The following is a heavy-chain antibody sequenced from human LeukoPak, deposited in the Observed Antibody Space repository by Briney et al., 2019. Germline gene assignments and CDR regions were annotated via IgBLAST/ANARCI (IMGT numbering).Heavy chain of an antibody. Sequence: GGSLRLSCAASGFTFSSYAMNWVRQAPGKGLEWVAVVSVSGGTTYYADAVKGRFTISRDNSKNTVCLQMNSLRAEDTAVYYCASSMIVVVITTEDYWGQGTLVTVSS. V-gene: IGHV3-23*01. CDR2: VSVSGGTT. CDR3: ASSMIVVVITTEDY. J-gene: IGHJ4*02. D-gene: IGHD3-22*01. CDR1: GFTFSSYA.